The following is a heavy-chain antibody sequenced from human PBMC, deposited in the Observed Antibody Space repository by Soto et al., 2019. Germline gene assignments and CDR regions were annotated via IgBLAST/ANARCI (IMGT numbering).Heavy chain of an antibody. J-gene: IGHJ4*02. CDR2: IIPIFGTA. CDR1: GGTFSSYA. CDR3: AAGITIFGVVHIPPHFDY. V-gene: IGHV1-69*06. D-gene: IGHD3-3*01. Sequence: QVQLVQSGAEVKKPGSSVKVSCKASGGTFSSYAISWVRQAPGQGLEWMGGIIPIFGTANYAQKFQGRVTITADKSTRTAYMELSSLRSEDTAVYYCAAGITIFGVVHIPPHFDYWGQGTLVTVSS.